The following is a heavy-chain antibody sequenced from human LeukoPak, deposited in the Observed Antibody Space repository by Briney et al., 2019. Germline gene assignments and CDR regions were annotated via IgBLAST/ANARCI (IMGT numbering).Heavy chain of an antibody. CDR3: ARTAARRFDY. D-gene: IGHD6-6*01. CDR1: GGTFSSYA. Sequence: ASVKVSCKASGGTFSSYAISWVRQAPGQGLEWMGIINPTGGSTTYAQKFQRRVTMTRDTSTSTVYMELSSLRSDDTAVYYCARTAARRFDYWGQGTLVTVSS. V-gene: IGHV1-46*01. CDR2: INPTGGST. J-gene: IGHJ4*02.